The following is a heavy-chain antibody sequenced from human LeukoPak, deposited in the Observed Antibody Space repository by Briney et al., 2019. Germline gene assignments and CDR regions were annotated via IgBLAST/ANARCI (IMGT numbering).Heavy chain of an antibody. CDR2: IKQDGSEK. CDR3: ARDYGDYEGYFDY. J-gene: IGHJ4*02. CDR1: GFTFSSYW. Sequence: PGGSLRLSCAASGFTFSSYWMSWVRQAPGKGLEWVANIKQDGSEKYYVDSVKGRFTISRDNAKNSLYLQMNSLRAEDTAVYYCARDYGDYEGYFDYWGQGTLVTVSP. V-gene: IGHV3-7*01. D-gene: IGHD4-17*01.